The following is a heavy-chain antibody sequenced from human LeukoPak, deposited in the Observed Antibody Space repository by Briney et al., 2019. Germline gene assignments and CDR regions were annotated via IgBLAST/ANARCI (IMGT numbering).Heavy chain of an antibody. CDR1: GGSISSYY. D-gene: IGHD3-10*01. CDR2: IYYSGST. V-gene: IGHV4-59*08. CDR3: ARHYYGSGSYSPLDY. J-gene: IGHJ4*02. Sequence: SETLSLTCTVSGGSISSYYWSWIRQPPGKGLEWIGYIYYSGSTNYNPSLKSRVTISVDTSKNQFSLKLSSVTAADTAVYYCARHYYGSGSYSPLDYWGQGTLVTVSS.